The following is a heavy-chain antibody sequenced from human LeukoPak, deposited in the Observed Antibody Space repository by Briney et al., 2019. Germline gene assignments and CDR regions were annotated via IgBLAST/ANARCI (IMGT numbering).Heavy chain of an antibody. V-gene: IGHV1-2*02. Sequence: ASVKVSCKASGYTFTSYDINWVRQAPGQGLEWMGWMNPNSGGTNYAQKFQGRVTMTRDTSISTAYMELSRLRSDDTAVYYCARDGDESSGWYPPGYYYYYMDVWGKGTTVTVSS. D-gene: IGHD6-19*01. CDR3: ARDGDESSGWYPPGYYYYYMDV. CDR1: GYTFTSYD. J-gene: IGHJ6*03. CDR2: MNPNSGGT.